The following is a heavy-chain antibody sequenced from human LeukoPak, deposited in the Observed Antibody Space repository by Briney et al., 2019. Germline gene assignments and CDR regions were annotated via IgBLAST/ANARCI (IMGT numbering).Heavy chain of an antibody. J-gene: IGHJ4*02. Sequence: PSETLSLTCAVYGGSFSGYYWSWIRQPPGKGLEWIGEINHSGSTNYNPSLKSRVTISVDTSKNQSSLKLSSVTAADTAVYYCARDKVVTKAFDYWGQGTLVTVSS. CDR2: INHSGST. V-gene: IGHV4-34*01. CDR1: GGSFSGYY. CDR3: ARDKVVTKAFDY. D-gene: IGHD2-15*01.